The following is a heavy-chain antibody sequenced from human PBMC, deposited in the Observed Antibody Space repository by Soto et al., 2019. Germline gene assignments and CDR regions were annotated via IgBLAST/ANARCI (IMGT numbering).Heavy chain of an antibody. D-gene: IGHD3-22*01. CDR2: ISRYGDIT. J-gene: IGHJ4*02. V-gene: IGHV3-23*01. Sequence: EVQLLESGGDLIQPGGSLRLSCAASGFTFNIYAMTWVHQAPGKGLEWVSAISRYGDITYYADSVEGRFSISRDNSKNTLYLQMNSLRAEDTAVYYCAKDRYLDHDSRGYLFVNWGQGTLVTVSS. CDR1: GFTFNIYA. CDR3: AKDRYLDHDSRGYLFVN.